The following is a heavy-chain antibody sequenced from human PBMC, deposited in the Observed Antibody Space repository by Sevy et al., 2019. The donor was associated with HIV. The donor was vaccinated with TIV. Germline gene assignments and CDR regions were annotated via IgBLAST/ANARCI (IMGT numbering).Heavy chain of an antibody. J-gene: IGHJ6*03. CDR3: ARGTVSALPAAGTTLYYYCYCMDV. V-gene: IGHV1-69*13. D-gene: IGHD6-13*01. CDR1: GGTFSSYA. Sequence: ASVKVSCKASGGTFSSYAISWVRQAPGQGLEWMGRIIPIFGTANYAQKFQGRVTITADESTSTAYKGLSSLRSEDTAVYYCARGTVSALPAAGTTLYYYCYCMDVWGKGTTVTVSS. CDR2: IIPIFGTA.